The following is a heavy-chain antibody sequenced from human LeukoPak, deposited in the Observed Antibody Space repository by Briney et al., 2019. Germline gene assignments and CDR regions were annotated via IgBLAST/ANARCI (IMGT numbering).Heavy chain of an antibody. V-gene: IGHV1-69*15. D-gene: IGHD1-26*01. CDR2: IIPIYDPV. CDR3: ARVRVNRGSYYRYFDY. J-gene: IGHJ4*02. Sequence: SVKVSCKASGGTLSSYAFSWMRQAPGQGLEWMGRIIPIYDPVDYAQRFQGRVTITADESTSTAYMELSSLRSEDTAVYYCARVRVNRGSYYRYFDYWGQGTLVTVSS. CDR1: GGTLSSYA.